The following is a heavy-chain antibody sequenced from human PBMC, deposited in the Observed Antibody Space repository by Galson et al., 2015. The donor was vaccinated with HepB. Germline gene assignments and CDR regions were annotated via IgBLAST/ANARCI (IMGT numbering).Heavy chain of an antibody. D-gene: IGHD6-13*01. CDR2: IWYDGSNK. CDR1: GFTFSSYG. Sequence: SLRLSCAASGFTFSSYGMHWVRQAPGKGLEWVAVIWYDGSNKYYADSVKGRFTISRDNSKNTLYLQMNSLRAEDTAVYYCVTGIAAAKGIDYWGQGTLVTVSS. J-gene: IGHJ4*02. V-gene: IGHV3-33*08. CDR3: VTGIAAAKGIDY.